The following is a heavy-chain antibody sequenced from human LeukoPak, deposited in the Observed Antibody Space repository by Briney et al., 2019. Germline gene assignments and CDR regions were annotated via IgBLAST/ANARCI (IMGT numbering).Heavy chain of an antibody. Sequence: SVKVSCKASGGTFSSYAISWVRQAPGQGLEWMGGIIPIFGTANYAQKFQGRVTITADKSTSTAYMELSRLRSDDTAVYYCARAGSTRVLRPIDPWGQGTLVTVSS. J-gene: IGHJ5*02. CDR3: ARAGSTRVLRPIDP. V-gene: IGHV1-69*06. D-gene: IGHD3-10*01. CDR1: GGTFSSYA. CDR2: IIPIFGTA.